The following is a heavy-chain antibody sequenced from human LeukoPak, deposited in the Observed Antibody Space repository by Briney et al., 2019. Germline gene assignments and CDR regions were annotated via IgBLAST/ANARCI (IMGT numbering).Heavy chain of an antibody. J-gene: IGHJ4*02. D-gene: IGHD3-22*01. Sequence: GGSLRLSCAASGFTFSGYAMNWVRQAPGKGLEWVSGISGRGGSTYYADSVKGRFTISRDNSKNTLYLQMNSLRAEDTAVYYCAKDSYYDSSGYYPPSYFDYWGQGTLVTVSS. CDR2: ISGRGGST. CDR3: AKDSYYDSSGYYPPSYFDY. CDR1: GFTFSGYA. V-gene: IGHV3-23*01.